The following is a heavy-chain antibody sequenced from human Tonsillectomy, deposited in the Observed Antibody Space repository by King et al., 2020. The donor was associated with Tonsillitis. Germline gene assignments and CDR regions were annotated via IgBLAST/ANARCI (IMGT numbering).Heavy chain of an antibody. CDR3: ARDSLVRMGIWFGELFLDY. Sequence: VQLVESGGGVVQPGRSLRLSCAASGFTFSTYSMHWVRQAPGKGLEWVAVISYDGSNKYYADSVKGRFTISRDNSKNTLYLQMNSLRAEDTAVYYCARDSLVRMGIWFGELFLDYWGXGTLVTVSS. V-gene: IGHV3-30-3*01. CDR2: ISYDGSNK. J-gene: IGHJ4*01. D-gene: IGHD3-10*01. CDR1: GFTFSTYS.